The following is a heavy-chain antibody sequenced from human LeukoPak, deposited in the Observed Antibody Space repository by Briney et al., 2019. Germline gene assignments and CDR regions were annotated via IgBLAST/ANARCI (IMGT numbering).Heavy chain of an antibody. D-gene: IGHD5-18*01. V-gene: IGHV4-39*01. CDR1: GGSISSSSYY. CDR2: IYYSGST. CDR3: ARHNSGIQLWFLIDY. J-gene: IGHJ4*02. Sequence: SETLSLTCTVSGGSISSSSYYWGWIRQPPGKGLEWIGSIYYSGSTYYNPSLKSRVTISVDTSKNQFSLKLSSVTAADTAVYYYARHNSGIQLWFLIDYWGQGTLVTVSS.